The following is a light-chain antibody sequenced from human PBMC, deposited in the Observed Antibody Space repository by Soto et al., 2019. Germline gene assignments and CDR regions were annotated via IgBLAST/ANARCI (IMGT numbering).Light chain of an antibody. CDR2: WAS. V-gene: IGKV4-1*01. J-gene: IGKJ1*01. Sequence: DIVMTQSPDSLAVSLGERATINCKSSQSVLYSSNNKNYLAWYQQKPGQPPKLLIYWASTRESGVPDRFSGRGLGKNFTLPFSSLRVEVGAFFYCQKFYSTPGTLGQGPKVKIK. CDR1: QSVLYSSNNKNY. CDR3: QKFYSTPGT.